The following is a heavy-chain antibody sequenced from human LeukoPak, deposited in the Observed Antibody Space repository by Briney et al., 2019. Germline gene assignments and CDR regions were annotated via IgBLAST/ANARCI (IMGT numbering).Heavy chain of an antibody. CDR2: IYYSGST. D-gene: IGHD6-13*01. Sequence: SQTLSLTCTVSGGSISSGGYYWSWIRQPPGKGLEWLGYIYYSGSTNYNPSLKSRVTISVDTSKNQFSLRLSSMTAADTAVYYCARGHSSSWYYFDYWGQGTLVTVSS. CDR3: ARGHSSSWYYFDY. CDR1: GGSISSGGYY. V-gene: IGHV4-61*08. J-gene: IGHJ4*02.